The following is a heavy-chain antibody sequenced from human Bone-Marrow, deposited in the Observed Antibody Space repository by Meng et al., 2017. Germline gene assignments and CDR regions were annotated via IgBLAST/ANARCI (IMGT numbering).Heavy chain of an antibody. CDR1: GGSFSGYY. CDR2: ISGSGGST. D-gene: IGHD1-26*01. Sequence: GPLQQWGAGLLKPSEPLSLTCAVYGGSFSGYYWSWVRQAPGKGLEWVSAISGSGGSTYYADSVKGRFTISRDNSKNTLYLQMNSLRAEDTAVYYCAKSLVWELPGTFDYWGQGTLVTVSS. CDR3: AKSLVWELPGTFDY. V-gene: IGHV3-23*01. J-gene: IGHJ4*02.